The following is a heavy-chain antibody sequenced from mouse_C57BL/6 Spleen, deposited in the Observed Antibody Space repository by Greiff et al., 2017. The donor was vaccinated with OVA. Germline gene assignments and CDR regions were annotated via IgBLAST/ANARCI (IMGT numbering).Heavy chain of an antibody. CDR1: GFSLTSYG. CDR3: AISFITTVVAPSYAMDY. J-gene: IGHJ4*01. V-gene: IGHV2-2*01. CDR2: IWSGGST. D-gene: IGHD1-1*01. Sequence: VQLQQSGPGLVQPSQRLSITCTVSGFSLTSYGVHWVRQSPGKGLEWLGVIWSGGSTDYNAAFISRLSISKDNSKSQVFFKMNSLQADDTAIYYCAISFITTVVAPSYAMDYWGQGTSVTVSS.